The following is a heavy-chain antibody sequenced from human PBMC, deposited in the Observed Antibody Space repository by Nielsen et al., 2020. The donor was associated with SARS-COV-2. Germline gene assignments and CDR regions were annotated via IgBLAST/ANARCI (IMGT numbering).Heavy chain of an antibody. J-gene: IGHJ6*02. D-gene: IGHD3-10*01. CDR2: IRSKAYGGTT. CDR1: GFTFGDYA. V-gene: IGHV3-49*04. Sequence: GESLKISCTASGFTFGDYAMSWVRQAPGKGLEWVGFIRSKAYGGTTEYAASVKGRFTISRDDSKSIAYLQMNSLKTEDTAVYYCTRDEIWEYYYGSIEGMDVWGQGTTVTVSS. CDR3: TRDEIWEYYYGSIEGMDV.